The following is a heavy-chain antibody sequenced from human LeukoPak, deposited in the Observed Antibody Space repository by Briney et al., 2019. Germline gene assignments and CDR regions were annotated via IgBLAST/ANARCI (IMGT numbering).Heavy chain of an antibody. J-gene: IGHJ4*02. CDR2: IIPILGIA. V-gene: IGHV1-69*04. Sequence: ASVKVSCKASGGTFSSYAISWVQQAPGQGLEWMGRIIPILGIANYAQKFQGRVTITADKSTSTAYMELSSLRSEDTAVYYCARDDMSLAAAGTEYYFDYWGQGTPVTVSS. CDR1: GGTFSSYA. D-gene: IGHD6-13*01. CDR3: ARDDMSLAAAGTEYYFDY.